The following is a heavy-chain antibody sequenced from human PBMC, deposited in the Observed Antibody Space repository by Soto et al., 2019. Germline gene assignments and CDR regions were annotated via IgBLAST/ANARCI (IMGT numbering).Heavy chain of an antibody. V-gene: IGHV1-69*12. CDR2: IIPIFGTA. CDR3: ARIRTPWYRSGWYSLCYYYGMDV. J-gene: IGHJ6*04. D-gene: IGHD6-19*01. Sequence: QVQLVQSGAEVKKPGSSVKVSCKASGGTFSSYAISWVRQAPGQGLEWMGGIIPIFGTANYAQKFQGRVTIIADESTRTAYMQLSSQRSEDTAVYYCARIRTPWYRSGWYSLCYYYGMDVWGKETTVTVSS. CDR1: GGTFSSYA.